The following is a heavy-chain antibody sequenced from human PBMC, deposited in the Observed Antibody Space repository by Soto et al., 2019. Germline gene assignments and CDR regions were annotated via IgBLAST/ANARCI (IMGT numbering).Heavy chain of an antibody. J-gene: IGHJ5*02. Sequence: QVQLVQSGAEVKKPGASVKVSCKASGYTFTSYDINWVRQATGQGLEWMGWMNPNSGNTGYPQKFQGRVTMTRNTSISTAYMELSSLRFEDTAGYYCARSPPRVERNNYAGGWFAPWGQGTLVTVSS. V-gene: IGHV1-8*01. CDR1: GYTFTSYD. D-gene: IGHD4-4*01. CDR3: ARSPPRVERNNYAGGWFAP. CDR2: MNPNSGNT.